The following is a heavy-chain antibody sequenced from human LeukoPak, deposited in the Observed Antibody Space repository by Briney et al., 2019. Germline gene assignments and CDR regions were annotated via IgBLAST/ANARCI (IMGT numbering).Heavy chain of an antibody. CDR1: GFTFGSYA. CDR2: ISGSGGST. CDR3: TRTTAGYSSGRYPGWPVDY. Sequence: GGSLRLSCAASGFTFGSYAMYWVRQAPGKGLEWVSGISGSGGSTFYADSVKGRFTISRDNSENTVYLQMNSLRADDTAVYYCTRTTAGYSSGRYPGWPVDYWGQGTLVTVSS. J-gene: IGHJ4*02. D-gene: IGHD6-19*01. V-gene: IGHV3-23*01.